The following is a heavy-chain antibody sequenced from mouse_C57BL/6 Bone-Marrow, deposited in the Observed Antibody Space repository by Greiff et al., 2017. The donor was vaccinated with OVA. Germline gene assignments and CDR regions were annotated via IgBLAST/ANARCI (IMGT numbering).Heavy chain of an antibody. CDR2: ISNGGGST. Sequence: EVQRVESGGGLVQPGGSLKLSCAASGFTFSDYYMYWVRQTPEKRLEWVAYISNGGGSTYYPDTVKGRFTISRDNAKNTLYLQMSRLKSEDTAMYYCAREIYYGSSYPFAYWGQGTLVTVSA. J-gene: IGHJ3*01. CDR1: GFTFSDYY. V-gene: IGHV5-12*01. D-gene: IGHD1-1*01. CDR3: AREIYYGSSYPFAY.